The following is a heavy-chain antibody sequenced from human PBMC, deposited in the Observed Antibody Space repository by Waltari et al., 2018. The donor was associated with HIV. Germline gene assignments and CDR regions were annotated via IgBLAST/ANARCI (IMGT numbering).Heavy chain of an antibody. V-gene: IGHV4-59*01. CDR1: GGSFNHYY. CDR3: ARRGIAARELDN. Sequence: QVQLQESGPGLVKPSETLSLTCSVSGGSFNHYYWSWIRQSPGKGLEWIGYILYSGFTNYNPSLKSRVTMSVDTSKNQFSLKLSSVTAADTAVYYCARRGIAARELDNWGQGTLVTVSS. D-gene: IGHD6-6*01. CDR2: ILYSGFT. J-gene: IGHJ4*02.